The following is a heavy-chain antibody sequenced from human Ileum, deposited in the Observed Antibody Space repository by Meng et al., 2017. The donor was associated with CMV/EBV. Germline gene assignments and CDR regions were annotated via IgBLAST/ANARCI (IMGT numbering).Heavy chain of an antibody. Sequence: ESLSLTCAVYGGSFGGYYWSRIRQPPGKGLEWIGEINHSGSTNYNPSLKSRVTISVDTSKNQFSLKLSSVTAADTAVYYCARGRGDYWGQGTLVTVSS. CDR3: ARGRGDY. V-gene: IGHV4-34*01. CDR1: GGSFGGYY. CDR2: INHSGST. J-gene: IGHJ4*02.